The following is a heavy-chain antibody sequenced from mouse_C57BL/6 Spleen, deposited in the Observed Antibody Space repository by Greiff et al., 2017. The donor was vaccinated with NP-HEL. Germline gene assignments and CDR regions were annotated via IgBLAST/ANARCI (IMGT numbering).Heavy chain of an antibody. CDR1: GFTFSDYG. V-gene: IGHV5-17*01. J-gene: IGHJ3*01. D-gene: IGHD1-1*01. CDR3: ARQNSLLRGFAY. Sequence: EVKLQESGGGLVKPGGSLKLSCAASGFTFSDYGMHWVRQAPEKGLEWVAYISSGSSTIYYADTVKGRFTISRDNAKNTLFLQMTSLRSEDTAMYYCARQNSLLRGFAYWGQGTLVTVSA. CDR2: ISSGSSTI.